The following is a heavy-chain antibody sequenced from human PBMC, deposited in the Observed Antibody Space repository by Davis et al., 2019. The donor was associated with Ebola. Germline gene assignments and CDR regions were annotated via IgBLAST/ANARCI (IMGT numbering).Heavy chain of an antibody. D-gene: IGHD3-10*02. CDR2: ISSDSDYI. V-gene: IGHV3-21*01. CDR1: GFTFSTYS. J-gene: IGHJ4*02. Sequence: GESLKISCAASGFTFSTYSMSWVRQAPGKALEWVSSISSDSDYIYYADSAKGRFTISRDNAKNSLFLQMNSLRAEDTAIYYCARDISMFMSSTGPQGFLGPYYFDSWGQGTRVTVSS. CDR3: ARDISMFMSSTGPQGFLGPYYFDS.